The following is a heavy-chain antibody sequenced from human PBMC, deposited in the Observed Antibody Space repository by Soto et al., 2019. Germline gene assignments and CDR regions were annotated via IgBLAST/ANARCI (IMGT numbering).Heavy chain of an antibody. CDR2: ISGSGGST. CDR1: GFTFSSYA. V-gene: IGHV3-23*01. J-gene: IGHJ4*02. Sequence: PGGSLRLSCAASGFTFSSYAMSCVRQAPGKGLEWVSAISGSGGSTYYADSVKGRFTISRDNSKNALYLQMNSLRAEDTAVYYCAKGYYGSGSSEHFDYWGQGTLVTVSS. D-gene: IGHD3-10*01. CDR3: AKGYYGSGSSEHFDY.